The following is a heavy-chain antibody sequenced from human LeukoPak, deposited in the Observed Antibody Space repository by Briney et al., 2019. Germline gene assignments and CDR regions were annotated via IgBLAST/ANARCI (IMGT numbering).Heavy chain of an antibody. CDR2: VYSSGNT. J-gene: IGHJ4*02. CDR3: VRDRELTY. Sequence: SETLSLTCTVSDGSISIYYWSWIRQPPGKGLEWIGYVYSSGNTNYSPSLKGRAIISADTSKNQFSLKLTSVTAPDTAVYYCVRDRELTYWGQGILVTVSS. CDR1: DGSISIYY. V-gene: IGHV4-4*08. D-gene: IGHD3-10*01.